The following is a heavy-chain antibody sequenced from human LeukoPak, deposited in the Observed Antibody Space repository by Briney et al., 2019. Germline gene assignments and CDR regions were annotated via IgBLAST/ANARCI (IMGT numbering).Heavy chain of an antibody. Sequence: GGSLRLSCAASGFTFSSYGMHWVRQAPGKGLEWVAFIRYDGSNKYYAESVKGRFTISRDNSKNTLYLQMNSLRAEDTAVYYCAKVGHYSSSWDFDYWGQGTLVTVSS. D-gene: IGHD6-13*01. V-gene: IGHV3-30*02. CDR2: IRYDGSNK. J-gene: IGHJ4*02. CDR3: AKVGHYSSSWDFDY. CDR1: GFTFSSYG.